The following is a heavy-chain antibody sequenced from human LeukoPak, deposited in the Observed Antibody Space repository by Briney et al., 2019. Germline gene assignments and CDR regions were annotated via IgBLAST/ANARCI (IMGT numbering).Heavy chain of an antibody. D-gene: IGHD2-15*01. Sequence: GSLRLSCVGSGFTFSSCAMIWVRQTPGKGLEWVSVISGTGGTTYDADSVKGRFTISRDNSKNTLYLQMDSLRAEDTAVYYCVKSPLNLGYCSGGSCHYFDYWGQGTLVTVSS. CDR2: ISGTGGTT. V-gene: IGHV3-23*01. J-gene: IGHJ4*02. CDR1: GFTFSSCA. CDR3: VKSPLNLGYCSGGSCHYFDY.